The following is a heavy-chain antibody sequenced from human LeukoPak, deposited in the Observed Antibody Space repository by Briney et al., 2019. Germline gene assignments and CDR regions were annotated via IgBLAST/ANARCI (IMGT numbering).Heavy chain of an antibody. V-gene: IGHV3-21*01. D-gene: IGHD1-26*01. CDR1: GFTFSSYS. CDR2: ISRISSYI. CDR3: ARDIKMEWELLDYYYGMDV. J-gene: IGHJ6*02. Sequence: GGSLRLSCAASGFTFSSYSMNWVRQAPGKGLEWVSSISRISSYIYYADSVTGRFTISRDNAKNSMSLQMNSLRAEDTAVYYCARDIKMEWELLDYYYGMDVWGQGTTVTVSS.